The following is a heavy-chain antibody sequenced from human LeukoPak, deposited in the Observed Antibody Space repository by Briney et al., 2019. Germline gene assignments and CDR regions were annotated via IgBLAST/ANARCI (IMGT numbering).Heavy chain of an antibody. CDR1: GFTFTTYS. D-gene: IGHD5-18*01. J-gene: IGHJ4*02. CDR2: ISSSGSTI. V-gene: IGHV3-48*04. Sequence: PGGSLRLSCEASGFTFTTYSMTWVRQAPGKGLEWVSIISSSGSTIYYADSVKGRFTISRDNAKNSLYLQMNSLRAEDTAVYYCAKIQLWSYYFDYWGQGTLVTVSS. CDR3: AKIQLWSYYFDY.